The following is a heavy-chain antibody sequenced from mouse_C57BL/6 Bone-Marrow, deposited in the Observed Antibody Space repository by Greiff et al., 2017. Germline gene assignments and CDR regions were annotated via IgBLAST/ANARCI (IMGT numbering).Heavy chain of an antibody. V-gene: IGHV7-1*01. D-gene: IGHD3-1*01. Sequence: EVKVVESGGGLVQSGRSLRLSCATSGFTFSDFYMEWVRQAPGKGLEWIAASRNKANDYTTEYSASVKGRFIVSRDTSQSILYLQMNALRAEDTAIYYGASDASWGGAMDYWGQGTSVTVSS. CDR2: SRNKANDYTT. CDR3: ASDASWGGAMDY. J-gene: IGHJ4*01. CDR1: GFTFSDFY.